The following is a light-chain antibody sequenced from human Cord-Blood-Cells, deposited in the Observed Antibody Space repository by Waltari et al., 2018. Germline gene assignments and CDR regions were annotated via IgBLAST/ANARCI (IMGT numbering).Light chain of an antibody. CDR1: SSDVGSINM. V-gene: IGLV2-23*01. J-gene: IGLJ3*02. CDR2: EGS. Sequence: QSALTQPASVSGSPGKPITISCTGTSSDVGSINMVSWYQQHPGKAPQLMIYEGSKRPSGVSNRFSGSKSGNTASLTISGLQAEDEADYYCCSYAGSSRVFGGGTKLTVL. CDR3: CSYAGSSRV.